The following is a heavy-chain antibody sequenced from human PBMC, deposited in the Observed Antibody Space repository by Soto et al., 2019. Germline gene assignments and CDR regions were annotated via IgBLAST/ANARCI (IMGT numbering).Heavy chain of an antibody. J-gene: IGHJ3*02. D-gene: IGHD2-8*01. CDR3: ARDPSVSSDAFDI. CDR2: IIPILGIA. Sequence: QVPLVQSGAEVKKPGSSVKVSCKASGGTFSSYTISWVRQAPGQGLEWMGRIIPILGIANYAQKFQGRVTITADKSTSTAYMELSSLRSEDTAVYYCARDPSVSSDAFDIWGQGTMVTVSS. V-gene: IGHV1-69*08. CDR1: GGTFSSYT.